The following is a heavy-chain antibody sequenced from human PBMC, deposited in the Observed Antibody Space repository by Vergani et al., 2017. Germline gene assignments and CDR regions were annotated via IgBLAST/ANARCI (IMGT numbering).Heavy chain of an antibody. CDR3: ARVIEKYYASGSYYNRYYYGMDV. CDR2: INHSGST. J-gene: IGHJ6*02. CDR1: GGSFSGYY. Sequence: QVQLQQWGAGLLKPSETLSLTCAVYGGSFSGYYWSWIRQPPGKGLEWIGEINHSGSTNYNPYLKSRVTISVDTSKNQFSLKLSSVTAADTAVYYCARVIEKYYASGSYYNRYYYGMDVWGQ. D-gene: IGHD3-10*01. V-gene: IGHV4-34*01.